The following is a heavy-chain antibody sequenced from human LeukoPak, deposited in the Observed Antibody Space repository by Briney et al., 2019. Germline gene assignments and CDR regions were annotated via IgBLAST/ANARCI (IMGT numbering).Heavy chain of an antibody. CDR1: GGSISSGPYY. J-gene: IGHJ3*02. D-gene: IGHD4-23*01. Sequence: SQTLSLTCTVSGGSISSGPYYWRWIRQPPGKGLDWIVYLWHSGGTYYNPSLKSRVTISVDRSKNQFSPKLSSVTAADTTVYYCARDGAPTTVVTPYAFDIWGQGTMVTVSS. CDR2: LWHSGGT. V-gene: IGHV4-30-2*01. CDR3: ARDGAPTTVVTPYAFDI.